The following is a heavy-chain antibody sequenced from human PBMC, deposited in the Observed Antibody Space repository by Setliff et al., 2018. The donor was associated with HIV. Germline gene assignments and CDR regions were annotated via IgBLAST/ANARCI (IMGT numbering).Heavy chain of an antibody. V-gene: IGHV4-59*08. Sequence: SETLSLTCAVYGGSFSGYYWSWIRQPAGKGLEGIGYISDSGSTDYNPSLKSRVTISVDTSKNQFSLKLGSVTAADTAVYYCASSGWLPYFDYWGQGTLVTVSS. CDR2: ISDSGST. CDR3: ASSGWLPYFDY. D-gene: IGHD6-19*01. CDR1: GGSFSGYY. J-gene: IGHJ4*02.